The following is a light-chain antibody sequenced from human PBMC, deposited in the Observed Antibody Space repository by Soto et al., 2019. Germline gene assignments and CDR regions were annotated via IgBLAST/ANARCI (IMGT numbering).Light chain of an antibody. CDR2: DVS. Sequence: QSALTQPASVSGSPGQSITISCTGTSSDVGGYKFVSWYQQHPGKAPKLMTYDVSNRPSGVSNRFSGSKSDDTASLTISGLQAEDEADYYCCSYTSSNIYVFGTGTKVT. CDR3: CSYTSSNIYV. J-gene: IGLJ1*01. CDR1: SSDVGGYKF. V-gene: IGLV2-14*01.